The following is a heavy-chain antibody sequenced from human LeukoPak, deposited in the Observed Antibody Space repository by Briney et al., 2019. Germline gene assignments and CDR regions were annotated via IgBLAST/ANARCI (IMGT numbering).Heavy chain of an antibody. CDR3: AKLFESGTYNNFFHY. V-gene: IGHV3-23*01. CDR2: IFPSGGEI. J-gene: IGHJ4*02. CDR1: GFTFSTFA. D-gene: IGHD3-10*01. Sequence: PGGSLRLTCAASGFTFSTFAMIWVRQPPGKGLEWVSSIFPSGGEIHYADSVRSRFTISRDNSKSTLSLQMNSLRAEDTAIYYCAKLFESGTYNNFFHYWGQGTLVTVFS.